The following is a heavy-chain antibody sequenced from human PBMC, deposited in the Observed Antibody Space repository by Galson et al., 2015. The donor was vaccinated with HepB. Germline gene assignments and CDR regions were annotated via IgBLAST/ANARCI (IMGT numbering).Heavy chain of an antibody. CDR3: ARSQTRELGFDY. Sequence: SLRLSCAASGFTFRDYYMSWLRQAPGKGLEWLSYIDSSSINIYYADSVKGRFTFSRDNAKNSVFLQMHSLRVDDTAVYYCARSQTRELGFDYWGQGTLVTVSP. CDR2: IDSSSINI. CDR1: GFTFRDYY. D-gene: IGHD6-13*01. J-gene: IGHJ4*02. V-gene: IGHV3-11*01.